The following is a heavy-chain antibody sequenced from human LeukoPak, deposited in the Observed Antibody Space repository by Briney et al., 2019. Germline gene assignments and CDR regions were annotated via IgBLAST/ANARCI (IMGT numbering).Heavy chain of an antibody. Sequence: GASVKVSCKASGYTFTGYYMHWVRQAPGQGLEWMGWINPNSGVTNYAQKFQGRVTMAGDSSISTAYMELRRLTFDDTALYYCARGVVAATFYNYMDVWGKGTTVTVS. J-gene: IGHJ6*03. CDR2: INPNSGVT. CDR1: GYTFTGYY. V-gene: IGHV1-2*02. D-gene: IGHD2-15*01. CDR3: ARGVVAATFYNYMDV.